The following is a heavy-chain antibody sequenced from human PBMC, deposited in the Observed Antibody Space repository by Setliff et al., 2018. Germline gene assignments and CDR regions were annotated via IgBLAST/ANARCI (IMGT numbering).Heavy chain of an antibody. CDR3: RLAHCNDTSCEEALDY. CDR1: GGSFSDYY. D-gene: IGHD2-2*01. J-gene: IGHJ4*02. Sequence: PSETLSLTCTVYGGSFSDYYWGWVRQPPGKGLEWIGEINHSGSTNYNPSLKSRVTMSVDKSKNQFSLKLKSVTAADTAVYYFRLAHCNDTSCEEALDYWSQGTLVTVSS. CDR2: INHSGST. V-gene: IGHV4-34*01.